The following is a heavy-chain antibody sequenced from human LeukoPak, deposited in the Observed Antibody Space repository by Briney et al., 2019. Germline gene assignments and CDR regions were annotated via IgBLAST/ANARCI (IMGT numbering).Heavy chain of an antibody. Sequence: ASVKVSCKASSYTFTSYGISWVRQAPGQGLEWMGWISAYNGNTNYAQKLQGRVTMTTDTSTSTAYMELRSLKSDDTAVYYCARDRAHCSSGSCYSTNWFDPWGQGTLVTVSS. J-gene: IGHJ5*02. V-gene: IGHV1-18*01. D-gene: IGHD2-15*01. CDR1: SYTFTSYG. CDR3: ARDRAHCSSGSCYSTNWFDP. CDR2: ISAYNGNT.